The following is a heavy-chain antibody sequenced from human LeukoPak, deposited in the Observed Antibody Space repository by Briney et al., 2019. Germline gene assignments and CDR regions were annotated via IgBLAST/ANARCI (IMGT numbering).Heavy chain of an antibody. V-gene: IGHV4-34*01. CDR2: INHSGST. CDR3: ARTPMHDSSGYRHFYYYYYMDV. CDR1: DGSFSDYY. D-gene: IGHD3-22*01. Sequence: SETLSLTCAVYDGSFSDYYWSWIRQPPGKGLEWIGEINHSGSTNYNPSPKSRVTVSVDKSKNQFSLKLSSVTAADTAVYYCARTPMHDSSGYRHFYYYYYMDVWGKGTTVTISS. J-gene: IGHJ6*03.